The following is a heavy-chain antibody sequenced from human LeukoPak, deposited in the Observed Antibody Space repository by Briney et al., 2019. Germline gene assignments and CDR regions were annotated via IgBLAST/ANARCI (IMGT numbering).Heavy chain of an antibody. Sequence: GGSLRLSCAASGFTFSHYSMNWVRQAPGKGLEWVSYISRSTSTIYYADSVKGRFTISRDNAKNLLYLQMNSLRDEDTAVYYCARSNGNFDYWGQGTLVTVSS. D-gene: IGHD4-11*01. CDR3: ARSNGNFDY. CDR1: GFTFSHYS. J-gene: IGHJ4*02. V-gene: IGHV3-48*02. CDR2: ISRSTSTI.